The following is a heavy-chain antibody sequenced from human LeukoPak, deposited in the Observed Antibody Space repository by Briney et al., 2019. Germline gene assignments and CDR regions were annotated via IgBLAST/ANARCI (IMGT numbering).Heavy chain of an antibody. CDR3: ATHRTRDGYNNDY. V-gene: IGHV1-24*01. J-gene: IGHJ4*02. CDR1: GYTLTELS. Sequence: APVKVSCKVSGYTLTELSMHWVRQAPGKGLEWMGGSDPEDGETIYAQKFQGRVTMTEDTSTDTAYMELSSLRSEDTAVYYCATHRTRDGYNNDYWGQGTLVTVSS. CDR2: SDPEDGET. D-gene: IGHD5-24*01.